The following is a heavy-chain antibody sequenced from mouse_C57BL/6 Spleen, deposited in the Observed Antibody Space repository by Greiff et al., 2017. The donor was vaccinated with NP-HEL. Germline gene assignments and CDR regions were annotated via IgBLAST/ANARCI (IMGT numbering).Heavy chain of an antibody. CDR2: ISNGGGST. CDR1: GFTFSDYY. D-gene: IGHD1-1*02. CDR3: ARLHYGDYAMDY. Sequence: EVKLMESGGGLVQPGGSLKLSCAASGFTFSDYYMYWVRQTPEKRLEWVAYISNGGGSTYYPDTVKGRFTISRDNAKNTLYLQMSRLKSEDTAMYYCARLHYGDYAMDYWGQGTSVTVSS. J-gene: IGHJ4*01. V-gene: IGHV5-12*01.